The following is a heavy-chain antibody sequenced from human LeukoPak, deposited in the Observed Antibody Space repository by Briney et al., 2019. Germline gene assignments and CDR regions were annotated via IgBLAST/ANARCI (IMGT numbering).Heavy chain of an antibody. CDR2: ISSSSYI. V-gene: IGHV3-21*01. CDR3: ARDRRRGYSYGAFDY. D-gene: IGHD5-18*01. Sequence: GGSLRLSCAASGFTFSSYSMNWVRQAPGKGLEWVSSISSSSYIYYADSVKGRFTISRDNAKNSLYLQMNSLRAEDTAVYYCARDRRRGYSYGAFDYWGQGTLVTVSS. CDR1: GFTFSSYS. J-gene: IGHJ4*02.